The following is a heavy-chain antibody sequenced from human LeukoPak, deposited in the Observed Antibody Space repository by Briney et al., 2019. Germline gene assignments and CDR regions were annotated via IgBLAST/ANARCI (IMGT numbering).Heavy chain of an antibody. CDR2: ISGSSSTI. CDR3: ARDHYSRNDF. V-gene: IGHV3-48*01. J-gene: IGHJ4*02. CDR1: GFTFSTYS. D-gene: IGHD6-13*01. Sequence: AGGSLRLSCAASGFTFSTYSMTWVRQAPGKGLEWLSYISGSSSTIYYADSVKGRFTISRDNTKNSLYLQMNSLRGEDSAVYYCARDHYSRNDFWGQGTLVTVSS.